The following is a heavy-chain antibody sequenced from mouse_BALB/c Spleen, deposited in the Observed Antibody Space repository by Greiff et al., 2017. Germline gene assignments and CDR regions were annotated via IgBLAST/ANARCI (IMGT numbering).Heavy chain of an antibody. CDR1: GFTFSSYA. CDR3: ARDKGVPFAY. V-gene: IGHV5-9-4*01. Sequence: EVKVVESGGGLVKPGGSLKLSCAASGFTFSSYAMSWVRQSPEKRLEWVAEISSGGSYTYYPDTVTGRFTISRDNAKNTLYLEMSSLRSEDTAMYYCARDKGVPFAYWGQGTLVTVSA. D-gene: IGHD5-1*01. J-gene: IGHJ3*01. CDR2: ISSGGSYT.